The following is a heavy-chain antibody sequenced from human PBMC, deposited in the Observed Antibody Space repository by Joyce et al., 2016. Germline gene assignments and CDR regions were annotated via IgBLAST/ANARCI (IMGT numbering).Heavy chain of an antibody. D-gene: IGHD3-22*01. CDR2: ISYDGSNK. V-gene: IGHV3-30*18. Sequence: QVQLVDSGGGVVQPGRSLSLSCVASGFTFSNYGMHWVRQAPGKGLEWVAVISYDGSNKYYSDSVKGRFTISRDNSRNTVYLQMNSLRPEDTAVYYCAKDCHYSSGYYEGFDYWGQGTLVTVSS. J-gene: IGHJ4*02. CDR3: AKDCHYSSGYYEGFDY. CDR1: GFTFSNYG.